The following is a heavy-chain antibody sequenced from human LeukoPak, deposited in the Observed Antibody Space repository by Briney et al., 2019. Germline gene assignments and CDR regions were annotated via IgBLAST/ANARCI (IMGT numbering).Heavy chain of an antibody. CDR1: GFTFSSYW. CDR3: ARALAVAGSGGGLVD. Sequence: GGSLRLSCAASGFTFSSYWMHWVRQAPGKGLMWLSRINSDESSTSYADSVKGRFTISRDNAQNTLYLQMNSLRAEDTAVYYCARALAVAGSGGGLVDWGQGTLVTVSS. CDR2: INSDESST. V-gene: IGHV3-74*01. D-gene: IGHD6-19*01. J-gene: IGHJ4*02.